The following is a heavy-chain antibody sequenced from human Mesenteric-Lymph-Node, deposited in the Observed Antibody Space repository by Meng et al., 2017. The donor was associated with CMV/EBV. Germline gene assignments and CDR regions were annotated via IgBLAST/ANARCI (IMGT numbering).Heavy chain of an antibody. CDR1: GFTVSSNY. Sequence: GESLKISCAASGFTVSSNYMSWARQAPGKGLEWVSVISGSGGKTNYADSVKGRFTISRDNSKNTLYLQMNSLRAEDTAVYYCAKGAAYINYAGGYYWGQGTLVTVSS. V-gene: IGHV3-23*01. J-gene: IGHJ4*02. D-gene: IGHD4-11*01. CDR3: AKGAAYINYAGGYY. CDR2: ISGSGGKT.